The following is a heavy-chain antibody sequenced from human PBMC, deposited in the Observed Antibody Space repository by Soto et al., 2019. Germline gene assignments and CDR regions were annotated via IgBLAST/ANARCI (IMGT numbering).Heavy chain of an antibody. CDR3: ARTTAVPNTLRSRYFFDY. CDR2: VYYSGTT. J-gene: IGHJ4*02. Sequence: SETLSLTCSVSGGSASNKTYYWSWIRQPPGKRLEWIGYVYYSGTTNYNPSLKSRVTISVDLSKNQFSLRLSSVTTADTALYYCARTTAVPNTLRSRYFFDYWGQGTLVTVSS. D-gene: IGHD4-17*01. CDR1: GGSASNKTYY. V-gene: IGHV4-61*01.